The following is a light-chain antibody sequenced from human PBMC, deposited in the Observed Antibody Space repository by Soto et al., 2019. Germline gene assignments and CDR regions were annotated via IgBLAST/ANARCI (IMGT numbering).Light chain of an antibody. V-gene: IGKV3-15*01. CDR2: AAS. CDR1: QNVNSN. Sequence: ETVMTQSPATLSVSPGERATLSCRASQNVNSNLAWYQQKPGQAPRLLIYAASTRAAGIPARFRGSGSGTEFILTISSLQSEDFAVYYCQHYDNWPPWTFGQGTKVEIK. CDR3: QHYDNWPPWT. J-gene: IGKJ1*01.